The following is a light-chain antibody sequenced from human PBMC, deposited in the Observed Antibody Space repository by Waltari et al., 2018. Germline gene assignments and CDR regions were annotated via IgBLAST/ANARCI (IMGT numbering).Light chain of an antibody. Sequence: SSELTQDPAVSVAMGQTVRITCQGNSLRSYYASWYQVKSGQAPILVIYGKDKRPSGIPDRISGYSSGTTSSLTITGAQAEDEADYYCSSRNGRANEVVFAGGTKVTVL. CDR1: SLRSYY. V-gene: IGLV3-19*01. J-gene: IGLJ3*02. CDR2: GKD. CDR3: SSRNGRANEVV.